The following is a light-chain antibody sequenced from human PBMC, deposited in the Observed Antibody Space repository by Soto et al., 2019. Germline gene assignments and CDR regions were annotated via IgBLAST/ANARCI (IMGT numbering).Light chain of an antibody. V-gene: IGKV2-28*01. CDR3: MQVLQTPLT. J-gene: IGKJ4*01. CDR2: LGS. Sequence: DIVMTQSPLSLPVTPGEPASMSCRSSQSLLHSNGYNYLGWFLQKPGQSPQLLIYLGSSRASGVPDRFSGSGSGTDFTLQISRVEAEDVGVYYCMQVLQTPLTFGGGTKVEIK. CDR1: QSLLHSNGYNY.